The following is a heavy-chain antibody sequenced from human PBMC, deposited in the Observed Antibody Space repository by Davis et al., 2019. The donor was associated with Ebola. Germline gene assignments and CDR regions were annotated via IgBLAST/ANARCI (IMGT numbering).Heavy chain of an antibody. CDR1: GGSFSGYY. J-gene: IGHJ6*02. Sequence: PGGSLRLSCAVYGGSFSGYYWSWIRQPPGKGLEWIGEINHSGSTNYNPSLKSRVTISVDTSKNQFSLKLSSVTAADTAVYYCARGLPKYGMDVWGQGTTVTVSS. CDR2: INHSGST. CDR3: ARGLPKYGMDV. V-gene: IGHV4-34*01.